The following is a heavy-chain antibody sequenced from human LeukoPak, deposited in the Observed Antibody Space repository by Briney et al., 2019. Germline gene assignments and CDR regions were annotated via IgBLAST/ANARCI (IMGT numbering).Heavy chain of an antibody. CDR2: ISAYNGNT. CDR1: GYTFTSYG. CDR3: ARGLGYCSSTSCYSDPPTQYFQH. V-gene: IGHV1-18*01. J-gene: IGHJ1*01. D-gene: IGHD2-2*01. Sequence: ASVKVSCKASGYTFTSYGISWVRQAPGQGLEWMGWISAYNGNTNYAQKLQGRVTMTTDTFTSTAYMELRSLRSDDTAVYYCARGLGYCSSTSCYSDPPTQYFQHWGQGTLVTVSS.